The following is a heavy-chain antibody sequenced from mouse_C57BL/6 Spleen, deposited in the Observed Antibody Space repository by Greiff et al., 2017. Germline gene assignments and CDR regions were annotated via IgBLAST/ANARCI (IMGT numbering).Heavy chain of an antibody. J-gene: IGHJ3*01. CDR3: ARIRGNYYYGSAWFAD. V-gene: IGHV1-18*01. Sequence: EVQLHQSGPELVKPGASVKIPCKASGYTFTDYNLDWVKQSHGKSLEWIGDINPNNGGTIYNQKFKGKATLTVDKSSSTAYMELRSLTSEDTAVYYGARIRGNYYYGSAWFADWGQGTLVTVSA. D-gene: IGHD1-1*01. CDR1: GYTFTDYN. CDR2: INPNNGGT.